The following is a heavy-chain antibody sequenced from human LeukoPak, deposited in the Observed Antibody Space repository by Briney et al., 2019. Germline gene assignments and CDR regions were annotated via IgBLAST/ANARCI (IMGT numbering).Heavy chain of an antibody. D-gene: IGHD4-17*01. CDR1: GGTFSSYA. CDR2: IIPIFGTA. CDR3: ARDRTVTTNWFDP. V-gene: IGHV1-69*05. J-gene: IGHJ5*02. Sequence: GALVKVSCKASGGTFSSYAISWVRQAPGQGLEWMGGIIPIFGTANYAQKFQGRVTITTDESTSTAYMELSSLRSEDTAVYYCARDRTVTTNWFDPWGQGTLVTVSS.